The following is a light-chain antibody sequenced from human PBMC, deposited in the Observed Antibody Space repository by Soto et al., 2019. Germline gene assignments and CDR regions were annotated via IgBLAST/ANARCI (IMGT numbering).Light chain of an antibody. J-gene: IGKJ4*01. CDR2: TVS. Sequence: DIQLTQSPSFLSASVGDRLTITCRASQDIRSSLAWYQQKPGKAPNRLIYTVSTLQSGVPSRFSGSRSRTEFTLTISSLQPEDFATYYCQQFNSSPFTFGGGTKVEI. CDR1: QDIRSS. V-gene: IGKV1-9*01. CDR3: QQFNSSPFT.